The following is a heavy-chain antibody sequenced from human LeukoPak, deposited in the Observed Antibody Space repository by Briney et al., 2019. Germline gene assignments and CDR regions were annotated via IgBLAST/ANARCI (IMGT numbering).Heavy chain of an antibody. V-gene: IGHV3-23*01. Sequence: GGSLRLSCAASGFTFSSYEMNWVRQAPGKGLEWVSAISGSGGSTYYADSVKGRFTISRDNSKNTLYLQMNSLRAEDTAVYYCAKDHPPVLGAKYSSSDYWGQGTLVTVSS. CDR2: ISGSGGST. CDR3: AKDHPPVLGAKYSSSDY. D-gene: IGHD6-6*01. CDR1: GFTFSSYE. J-gene: IGHJ4*02.